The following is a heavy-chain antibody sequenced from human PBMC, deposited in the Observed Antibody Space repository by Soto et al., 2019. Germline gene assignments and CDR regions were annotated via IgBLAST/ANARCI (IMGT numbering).Heavy chain of an antibody. CDR1: GFTFSSYG. CDR3: AKGPSRAAAGQLDY. D-gene: IGHD6-13*01. V-gene: IGHV3-30*18. CDR2: ISYDGSNK. J-gene: IGHJ4*02. Sequence: PGESLKISCAASGFTFSSYGMHWVRQAPGKGLEWVAVISYDGSNKYYADSVKGRFTISRDNSKNTLYLQMNSLRAEDTAVYYCAKGPSRAAAGQLDYWGQGTLVTVSS.